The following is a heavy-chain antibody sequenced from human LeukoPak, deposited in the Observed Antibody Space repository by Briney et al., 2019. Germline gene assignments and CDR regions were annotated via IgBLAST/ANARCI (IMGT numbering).Heavy chain of an antibody. CDR1: GGSFGGYY. CDR3: ARGGNVLVVTQKRKKPFDY. CDR2: INHLGTT. V-gene: IGHV4-34*01. Sequence: SETLSLTCAVYGGSFGGYYWTWIRQSPGKGLGWIGEINHLGTTNTNPSLKSRVTISVDTSKHQFSLRLASVTAADTAIYFCARGGNVLVVTQKRKKPFDYWGQGTLVTVSS. D-gene: IGHD2-8*01. J-gene: IGHJ4*02.